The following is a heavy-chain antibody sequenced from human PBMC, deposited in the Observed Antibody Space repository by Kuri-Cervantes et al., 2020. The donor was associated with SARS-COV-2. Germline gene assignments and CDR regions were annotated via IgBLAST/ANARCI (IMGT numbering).Heavy chain of an antibody. V-gene: IGHV3-49*04. CDR1: GFTFSSYA. Sequence: LSLTCAASGFTFSSYAMSWVRQAPGKGLEWVGFIRSKAYGGTTEYAASVKGRFTISRDDSKSIAYLQMNSLKTEDTAVYYCTRDQEVAGYFQHWGQGTLVTVSS. J-gene: IGHJ1*01. CDR2: IRSKAYGGTT. D-gene: IGHD2-15*01. CDR3: TRDQEVAGYFQH.